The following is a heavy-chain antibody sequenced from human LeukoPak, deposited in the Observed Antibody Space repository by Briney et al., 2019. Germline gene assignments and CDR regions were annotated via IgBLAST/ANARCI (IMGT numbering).Heavy chain of an antibody. CDR3: ARDGSSGYSDY. V-gene: IGHV3-7*01. CDR2: IKQDGSEK. D-gene: IGHD3-22*01. CDR1: GFTFSSYW. Sequence: GESLKISCAASGFTFSSYWMSWVRQAPGKGLEWVANIKQDGSEKYYVDSVKGRFTISRDNAKNSLYLQMNGLRAEDTAVYYCARDGSSGYSDYWGQGTLVTVSS. J-gene: IGHJ4*02.